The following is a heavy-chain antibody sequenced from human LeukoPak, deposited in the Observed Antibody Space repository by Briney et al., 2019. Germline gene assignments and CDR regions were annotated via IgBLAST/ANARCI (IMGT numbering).Heavy chain of an antibody. Sequence: SETLSLTCAVYGGSFSGYYWSWIRQPPGKGLEWIGEINHSGSTNYNPSLKSRVTMSVDTSKNQFSLKLSSVTAADTAVYYCARDRGSYHFDYWGQGTLVTVSS. J-gene: IGHJ4*02. CDR3: ARDRGSYHFDY. V-gene: IGHV4-34*01. CDR1: GGSFSGYY. CDR2: INHSGST. D-gene: IGHD1-26*01.